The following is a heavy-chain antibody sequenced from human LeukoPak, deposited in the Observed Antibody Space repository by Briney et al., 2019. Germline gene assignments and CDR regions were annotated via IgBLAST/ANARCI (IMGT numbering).Heavy chain of an antibody. CDR2: INHSGST. Sequence: SETLSLTCAVYGGSFSGYYWSWIRQPPGKGLEWIGEINHSGSTNYNPSLKSRVTISVATSKNHFSLKLSSVTAADTAVYYCARRQLGTVWFDPWGQGTLVTVSS. J-gene: IGHJ5*02. V-gene: IGHV4-34*01. D-gene: IGHD6-6*01. CDR3: ARRQLGTVWFDP. CDR1: GGSFSGYY.